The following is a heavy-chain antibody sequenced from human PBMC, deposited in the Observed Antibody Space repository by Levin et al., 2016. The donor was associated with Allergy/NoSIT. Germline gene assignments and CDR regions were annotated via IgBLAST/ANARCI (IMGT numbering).Heavy chain of an antibody. CDR1: GFTFSNYP. D-gene: IGHD5-12*01. CDR2: ITYNGGST. Sequence: GGSLRLSCSASGFTFSNYPMHWVRQAPGKGLEYVSSITYNGGSTYYADSVRGRFTISRDNPKNTLHLQMSSLRADDTAVYYCVRRSGYDLGRPYYDYWGQGTLVTVSS. J-gene: IGHJ4*02. CDR3: VRRSGYDLGRPYYDY. V-gene: IGHV3-64D*06.